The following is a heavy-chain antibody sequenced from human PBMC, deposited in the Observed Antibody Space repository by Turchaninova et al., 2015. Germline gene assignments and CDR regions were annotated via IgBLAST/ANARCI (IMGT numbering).Heavy chain of an antibody. CDR1: GYSISTGYC. J-gene: IGHJ4*02. CDR2: TYHRGST. V-gene: IGHV4-38-2*01. Sequence: QVQLQESGPGLVKPSETLSLTCAVSGYSISTGYCWGWIRQPPGKGMEWFGSTYHRGSTYSNPSLKRRVTRAVYTSKNQFSLKLISVTAADTAVYYCARLFYSDSSRFDYWGQGTLVTVSS. D-gene: IGHD3-22*01. CDR3: ARLFYSDSSRFDY.